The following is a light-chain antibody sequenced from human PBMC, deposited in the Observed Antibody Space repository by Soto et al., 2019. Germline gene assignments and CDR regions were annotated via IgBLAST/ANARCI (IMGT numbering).Light chain of an antibody. V-gene: IGKV3-20*01. CDR2: GAS. CDR3: QQYGSSSYT. CDR1: QSVSSSY. J-gene: IGKJ2*01. Sequence: EIVLTQSPGTMYLSTGERATLSCRASQSVSSSYLAWYQQKPDQAPRLLIYGASSRATGIPDRFSGSGSGTDFTLTISRLEPEDFAVYYCQQYGSSSYTFGQGTKLEIK.